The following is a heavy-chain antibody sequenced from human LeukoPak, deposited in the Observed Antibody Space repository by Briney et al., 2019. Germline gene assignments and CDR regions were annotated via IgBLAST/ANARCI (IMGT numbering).Heavy chain of an antibody. J-gene: IGHJ4*02. D-gene: IGHD5-24*01. V-gene: IGHV1-24*01. Sequence: ASVKVSCKAPGYTLTRLSIHWVRQPSGKGLEWMGAFDPEDGKTIYAQEFQGRATMTADTSADTAYMELSSLTSDDTAVYYCVTDPYTTTDDNNFEPQGAYWGQGTLVTVSS. CDR1: GYTLTRLS. CDR2: FDPEDGKT. CDR3: VTDPYTTTDDNNFEPQGAY.